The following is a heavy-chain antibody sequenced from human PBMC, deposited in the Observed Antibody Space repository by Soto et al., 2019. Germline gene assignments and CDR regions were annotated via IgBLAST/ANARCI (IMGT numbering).Heavy chain of an antibody. J-gene: IGHJ6*02. Sequence: SETLSLTXAVYGGSFSGYYWSWIRQPPGKGLEWIGEINHSGSTNYNPSLKSRVTISVDTSKNQFSLKLSSVTAADTAVYCCARGGYSDGYYYYGMDVWGQGTTVTVSS. CDR1: GGSFSGYY. CDR3: ARGGYSDGYYYYGMDV. V-gene: IGHV4-34*01. D-gene: IGHD5-18*01. CDR2: INHSGST.